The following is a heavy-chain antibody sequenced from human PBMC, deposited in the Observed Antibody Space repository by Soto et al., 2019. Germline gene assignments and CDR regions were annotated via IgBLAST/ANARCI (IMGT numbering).Heavy chain of an antibody. CDR2: NSSNSRHI. J-gene: IGHJ4*02. CDR1: GFTFDGYA. V-gene: IGHV3-9*01. D-gene: IGHD5-12*01. Sequence: EVQLVESGGGLVQPGRSLRLSCAASGFTFDGYAMHWVRQAPGKGLEWVSGNSSNSRHIGYGDTVQGRFTISRGNAKNSLYLQMNSLTPEDTALYYCAREGSGYERGFDYWGQGTLVTVSS. CDR3: AREGSGYERGFDY.